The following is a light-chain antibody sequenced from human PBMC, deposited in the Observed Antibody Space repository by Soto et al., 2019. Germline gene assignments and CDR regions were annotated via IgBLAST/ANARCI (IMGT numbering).Light chain of an antibody. V-gene: IGKV3-20*01. Sequence: EIVLTQSPGTLSLSPGERATLSCRASQSVSSSYLAWYQQKPGQAPRLLIYGASSRATGIPDRFSGSGSGTDFTLTISRLEPEDFAVYYCPQYDSSPITFGQGTRLEIK. CDR1: QSVSSSY. J-gene: IGKJ5*01. CDR2: GAS. CDR3: PQYDSSPIT.